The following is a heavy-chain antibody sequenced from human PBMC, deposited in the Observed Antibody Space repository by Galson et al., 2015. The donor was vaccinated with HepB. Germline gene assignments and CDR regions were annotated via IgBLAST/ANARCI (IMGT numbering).Heavy chain of an antibody. V-gene: IGHV1-24*01. CDR1: GYTLTELS. D-gene: IGHD6-6*01. CDR3: ASSSADEGYYYYYMDV. Sequence: SVKVSCKVSGYTLTELSMHWVRQAPGKGLEWMGGFDPEDGETIYAQKFQGRVTMTEDTSTDTAYMELSSLRSEDTAVYYCASSSADEGYYYYYMDVWGKGTTVTVFS. CDR2: FDPEDGET. J-gene: IGHJ6*03.